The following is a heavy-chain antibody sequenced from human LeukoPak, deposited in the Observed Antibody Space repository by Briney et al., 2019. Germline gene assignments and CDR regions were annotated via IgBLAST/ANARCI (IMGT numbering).Heavy chain of an antibody. V-gene: IGHV3-64*01. J-gene: IGHJ4*02. Sequence: GGSLGLSCAASGFIFSSSAMHWVRQAPGKGLEYVSDISSNGDRTYYANSVKGRFTISRDNSKNTLYLKMGSLRAEDMAVYFCARAEASGSYDYWGQGTLVTVSS. CDR3: ARAEASGSYDY. D-gene: IGHD3-10*01. CDR1: GFIFSSSA. CDR2: ISSNGDRT.